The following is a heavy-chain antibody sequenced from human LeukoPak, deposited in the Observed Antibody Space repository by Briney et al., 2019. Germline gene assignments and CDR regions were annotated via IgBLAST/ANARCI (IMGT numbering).Heavy chain of an antibody. J-gene: IGHJ4*02. CDR2: INHDGGI. D-gene: IGHD4-17*01. V-gene: IGHV4-34*01. CDR1: GGSFSGYY. CDR3: TRGLRGPRLGY. Sequence: SETLSLTCAVNGGSFSGYYWTWIRQPPEKGLEWIAEINHDGGISYNPSLKSRGTISVDTSKNQLSLKLTSVTAADTAVYYCTRGLRGPRLGYWGQGTLVTVSS.